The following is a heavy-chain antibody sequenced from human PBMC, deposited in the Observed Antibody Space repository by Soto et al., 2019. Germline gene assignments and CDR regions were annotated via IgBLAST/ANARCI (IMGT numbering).Heavy chain of an antibody. Sequence: ASVKVSCKASGGTLSSYAISWVRQAPGQGLEWMGGINPIIGTANYAQKFQGRVTITADASTSTAYMELSSLRSEDTAVYYCARVGPPADPWGQGTLVTVSS. CDR3: ARVGPPADP. CDR1: GGTLSSYA. V-gene: IGHV1-69*13. CDR2: INPIIGTA. J-gene: IGHJ5*02.